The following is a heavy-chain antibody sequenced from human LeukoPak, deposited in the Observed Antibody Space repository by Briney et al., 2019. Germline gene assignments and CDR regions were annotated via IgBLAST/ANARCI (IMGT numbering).Heavy chain of an antibody. Sequence: GVSLRLSCAASGFTFRSYAMSWVRQAPGKGLEWVSAVSSSGDTTFYADSVEGRFIISRDNSKNTLYLQMDSLRADDTAVYHCAAFGRDSNGWCSNFDYWGQGTLVTVSS. CDR2: VSSSGDTT. V-gene: IGHV3-23*01. CDR3: AAFGRDSNGWCSNFDY. D-gene: IGHD6-19*01. CDR1: GFTFRSYA. J-gene: IGHJ4*02.